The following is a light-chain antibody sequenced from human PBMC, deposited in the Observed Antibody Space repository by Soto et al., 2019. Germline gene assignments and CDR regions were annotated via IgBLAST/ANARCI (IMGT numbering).Light chain of an antibody. CDR2: AAS. J-gene: IGKJ4*01. V-gene: IGKV1-9*01. Sequence: DIQLTQSPSFLSASVRDRVTITCRASQGISSYLAWYQQQPGKAPKLLIYAASTLQSGVPSRFSGSGSGTEFTLTISSLQPEDFATYYCQPLNSYPLTFGGGTKVEIK. CDR1: QGISSY. CDR3: QPLNSYPLT.